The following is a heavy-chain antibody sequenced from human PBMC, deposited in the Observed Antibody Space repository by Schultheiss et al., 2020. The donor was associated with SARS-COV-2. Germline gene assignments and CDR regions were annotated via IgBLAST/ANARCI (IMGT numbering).Heavy chain of an antibody. CDR2: ISGSGGST. J-gene: IGHJ6*02. Sequence: GGSLRLSCAASGFIFSTYAMSWVRQAPGKGLEWVSAISGSGGSTYYADSVKGRFTISRDNSKNTLYLQMNSLRAEDTAVYYCAKDLGSSGYYYFYYYYGMDVWGQGTTVTVSS. V-gene: IGHV3-23*01. CDR1: GFIFSTYA. CDR3: AKDLGSSGYYYFYYYYGMDV. D-gene: IGHD3-22*01.